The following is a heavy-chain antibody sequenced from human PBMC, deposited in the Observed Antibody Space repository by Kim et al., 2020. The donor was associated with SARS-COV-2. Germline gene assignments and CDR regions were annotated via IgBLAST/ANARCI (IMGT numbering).Heavy chain of an antibody. CDR1: GYTFSSYA. J-gene: IGHJ4*02. CDR3: ARGGAVAGRGPRASDD. D-gene: IGHD6-19*01. Sequence: ASVKVSCKASGYTFSSYAIHWVRQAPGQRLEWMGWINAGTGNTKYSQKFQGRVTITRDTSASTAYMELSSLTSEDTAVYYCARGGAVAGRGPRASDDWGQ. CDR2: INAGTGNT. V-gene: IGHV1-3*01.